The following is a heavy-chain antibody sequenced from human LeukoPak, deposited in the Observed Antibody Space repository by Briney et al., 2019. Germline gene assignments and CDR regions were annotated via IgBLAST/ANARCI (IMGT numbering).Heavy chain of an antibody. Sequence: GGSLRLSCAASGFSLTSNGMHWVRQAPGKGLEWVAFISHDGNKKYYADSVKGRFTVSRDSSKSTLFLQMDGLRRDDTAVYYCARDIRVRYMPMVRAVEYYQYHAMDVWGQGTTVTVYS. V-gene: IGHV3-30*03. J-gene: IGHJ6*02. CDR3: ARDIRVRYMPMVRAVEYYQYHAMDV. CDR2: ISHDGNKK. D-gene: IGHD3-10*01. CDR1: GFSLTSNG.